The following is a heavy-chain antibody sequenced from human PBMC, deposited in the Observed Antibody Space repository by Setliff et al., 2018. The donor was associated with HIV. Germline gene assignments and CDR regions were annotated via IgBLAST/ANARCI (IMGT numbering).Heavy chain of an antibody. J-gene: IGHJ6*03. Sequence: SETLSLTCTVSGGSISSYYWGWIRQPPGKGLEWIGGIYYSGSTYYNPSLKSRVTISVDTSKNQFSLKLSSVTATDTAVYYCARGSSWQYYYYYYMDVWGKGTTVTVSS. CDR1: GGSISSYY. D-gene: IGHD6-13*01. CDR3: ARGSSWQYYYYYYMDV. V-gene: IGHV4-39*01. CDR2: IYYSGST.